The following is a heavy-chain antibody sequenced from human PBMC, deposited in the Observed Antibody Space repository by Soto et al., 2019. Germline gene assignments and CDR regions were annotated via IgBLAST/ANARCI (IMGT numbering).Heavy chain of an antibody. CDR3: ARDREHTYGNCFDP. J-gene: IGHJ5*02. V-gene: IGHV4-59*01. CDR2: IYNRGNT. D-gene: IGHD5-18*01. Sequence: PSETLSLTCTVSGGSISTYYWSWIRQPPGKGLEWIGYIYNRGNTNYNPSLKSRVTMSLDTSKNQFSLKLSSATAADTAVYYCARDREHTYGNCFDPWGQGTLVTVSS. CDR1: GGSISTYY.